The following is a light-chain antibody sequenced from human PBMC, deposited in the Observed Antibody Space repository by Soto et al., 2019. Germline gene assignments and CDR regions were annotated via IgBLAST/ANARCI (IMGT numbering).Light chain of an antibody. CDR3: QQSYSTPRD. CDR2: AAS. CDR1: QSISSY. V-gene: IGKV1-39*01. Sequence: DIQMTQSPSSLSASVGDRVTITCRASQSISSYLNWYQQKPGKAPKLLIYAASSLQSGVPSRFSGSGSGTDFTRTISSLQPEDFATYYCQQSYSTPRDFGGGTKVEIK. J-gene: IGKJ4*01.